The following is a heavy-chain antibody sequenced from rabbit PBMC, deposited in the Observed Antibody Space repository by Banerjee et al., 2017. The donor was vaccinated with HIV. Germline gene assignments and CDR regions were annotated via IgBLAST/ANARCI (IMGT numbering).Heavy chain of an antibody. V-gene: IGHV1S40*01. Sequence: QSLEESGGDLVKPGASLTLTCTASGVSFSLSSYMCWVRQAPGKGLEWIGCIDIVTGKSVYASWAKGRFTMSRTSSTTVTLQMTSLTAADTATYFCARDLVAVIGWNFNLWGPGTLVTVS. D-gene: IGHD1-1*01. J-gene: IGHJ4*01. CDR1: GVSFSLSSY. CDR2: IDIVTGKS. CDR3: ARDLVAVIGWNFNL.